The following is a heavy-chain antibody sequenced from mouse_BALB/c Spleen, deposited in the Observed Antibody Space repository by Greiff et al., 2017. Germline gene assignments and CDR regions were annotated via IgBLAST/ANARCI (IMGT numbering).Heavy chain of an antibody. J-gene: IGHJ4*01. CDR1: GFTFSDYY. V-gene: IGHV5-4*02. CDR2: ISDGGSYT. Sequence: DVQLVESGGGLVKPGGSLKLSCAASGFTFSDYYMYWVRQTPEKRLEWVATISDGGSYTYYPDSVKGRFTISRDNAKNNLYLQMSSLKSEDTAMYYSARDYYGSAMDYWGQGTSVTVSS. D-gene: IGHD1-1*01. CDR3: ARDYYGSAMDY.